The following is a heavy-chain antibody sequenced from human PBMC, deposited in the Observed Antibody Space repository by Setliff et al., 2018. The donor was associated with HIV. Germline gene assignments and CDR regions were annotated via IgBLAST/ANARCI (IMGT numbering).Heavy chain of an antibody. D-gene: IGHD2-15*01. V-gene: IGHV4-59*01. CDR3: ARFPLLHKNAFDI. CDR2: IYFSGST. Sequence: KTSETLSLTCSVTGGSIRSYYWSWIRQSPGKGLEWIGYIYFSGSTSYKPSLKSRLTISVDTSKNQFSLKLSSVTAADTAVYYCARFPLLHKNAFDIWGQGTMVTVSS. CDR1: GGSIRSYY. J-gene: IGHJ3*02.